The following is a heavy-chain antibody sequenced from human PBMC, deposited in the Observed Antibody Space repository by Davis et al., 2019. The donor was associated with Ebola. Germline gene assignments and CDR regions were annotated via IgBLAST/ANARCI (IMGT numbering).Heavy chain of an antibody. CDR3: ARGYYYAFDY. CDR1: GDTVPSSGTA. D-gene: IGHD3-10*01. J-gene: IGHJ4*02. Sequence: HSQTLSLTCAIPGDTVPSSGTAWNWIRQSPSRGLEWLGRTSYRSKWYVDYAVSVKTRITINPDTSKNQFSLQLNSVTPEDTAMYYCARGYYYAFDYWGQGTLVTVSS. V-gene: IGHV6-1*01. CDR2: TSYRSKWYV.